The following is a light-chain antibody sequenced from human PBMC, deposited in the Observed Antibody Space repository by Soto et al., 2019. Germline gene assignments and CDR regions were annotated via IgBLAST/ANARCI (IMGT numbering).Light chain of an antibody. V-gene: IGKV1-39*01. CDR3: QQGCSTLLT. Sequence: DIHMTQSPSSLSASVGGRVTITCRASQSISSYLNWYPQKPGKATKLLNDASTIVHRGLPSRFSGRGSRTDFTLTISILHPDDFATYCWQQGCSTLLTFGGGTKVDIK. CDR1: QSISSY. CDR2: AST. J-gene: IGKJ4*01.